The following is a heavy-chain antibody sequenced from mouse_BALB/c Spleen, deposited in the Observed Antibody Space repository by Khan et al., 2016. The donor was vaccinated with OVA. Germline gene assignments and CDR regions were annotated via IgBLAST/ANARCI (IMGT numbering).Heavy chain of an antibody. V-gene: IGHV2-6-4*01. CDR2: IRIGGSA. CDR3: ARSRDGGSYRDFDV. Sequence: VQLQESGPGLVAPSQSLSITCTVSGFSFSRYSVHWGRQPPGKGLEWLGIIRIGGSADYNSPLKSRLSISKDNSKSQVFLKMNSLQTDDSAMYYCARSRDGGSYRDFDVWGAGTPVTVSA. J-gene: IGHJ1*01. CDR1: GFSFSRYS.